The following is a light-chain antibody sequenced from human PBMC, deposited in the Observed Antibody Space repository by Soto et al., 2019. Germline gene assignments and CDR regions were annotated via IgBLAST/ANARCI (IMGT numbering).Light chain of an antibody. V-gene: IGLV2-14*03. CDR1: SSDVGGYNY. CDR2: DVD. CDR3: SSYTSSSTRV. Sequence: QSALTQPASVSGSPGQSIPISCTGTSSDVGGYNYVSWYQHHPGKAPKLIIYDVDNCPSGVSNRFSGSKSGNTASLTISGLQAEDEADYYCSSYTSSSTRVFGTGTKVTVL. J-gene: IGLJ1*01.